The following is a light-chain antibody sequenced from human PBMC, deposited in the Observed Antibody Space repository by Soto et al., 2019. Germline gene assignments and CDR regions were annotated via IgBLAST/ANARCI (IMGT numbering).Light chain of an antibody. CDR3: QQSYSTLLIT. V-gene: IGKV1-39*01. Sequence: DIQTTQSPSFLSASVGDRVTISCRASQAINTYLNWYQQKPGKAPKLLIYGTSDLQNGVPSRFSGGGSGTDFTLTISSLQPEDFATYYCQQSYSTLLITFGQGTRLEV. CDR1: QAINTY. J-gene: IGKJ5*01. CDR2: GTS.